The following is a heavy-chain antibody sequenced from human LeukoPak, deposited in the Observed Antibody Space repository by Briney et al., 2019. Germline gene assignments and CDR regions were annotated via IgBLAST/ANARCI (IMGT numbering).Heavy chain of an antibody. D-gene: IGHD3-22*01. Sequence: PGGSLRLSCAASGFKFSIYAMSWVRQAPGKGLEWVSAISGGGVGTYYADSVKGRFEMSRDNSKNTLYLQMTSLRAEDTAVYYWVNPVGLHYYDSDKIFEYWGQGALVTVSS. CDR2: ISGGGVGT. CDR3: VNPVGLHYYDSDKIFEY. CDR1: GFKFSIYA. J-gene: IGHJ4*02. V-gene: IGHV3-23*01.